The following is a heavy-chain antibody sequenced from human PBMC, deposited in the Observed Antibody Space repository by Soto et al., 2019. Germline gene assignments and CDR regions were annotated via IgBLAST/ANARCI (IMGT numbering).Heavy chain of an antibody. CDR1: GFSLSTSGVG. CDR2: IYWNDDK. J-gene: IGHJ6*02. Sequence: GPTLGHPTQPLTLTCPFSGFSLSTSGVGVGWIRQPPGKALEWLALIYWNDDKRYSPSLKSRLTITKDTSKNQVVLTMTNMDPVDTATYYCAHSPTIFGVVIGLDVWGQGTTVTVSS. CDR3: AHSPTIFGVVIGLDV. V-gene: IGHV2-5*01. D-gene: IGHD3-3*01.